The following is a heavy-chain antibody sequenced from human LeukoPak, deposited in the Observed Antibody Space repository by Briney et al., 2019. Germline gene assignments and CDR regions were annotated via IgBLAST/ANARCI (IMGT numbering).Heavy chain of an antibody. Sequence: PGGSLRLSCAASGFTFSSYSMNWVRQAPGKGLVWVSRINSDGSSTSYADSVKGRFTISRDNAKNSLYLQMNSLRAEDTAMYYCGRDSQMGYYYDSRGYSTMSDYWGQGTLVTVSS. V-gene: IGHV3-74*01. J-gene: IGHJ4*02. CDR1: GFTFSSYS. D-gene: IGHD3-22*01. CDR3: GRDSQMGYYYDSRGYSTMSDY. CDR2: INSDGSST.